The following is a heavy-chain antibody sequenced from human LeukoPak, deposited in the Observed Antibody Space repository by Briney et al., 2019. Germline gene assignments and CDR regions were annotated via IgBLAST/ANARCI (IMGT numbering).Heavy chain of an antibody. J-gene: IGHJ4*02. V-gene: IGHV4-59*01. CDR2: IYYSGST. D-gene: IGHD5-24*01. Sequence: SETLSLTCTVSGGSISSNYWSWIRQPPGKGLEWIGYIYYSGSTNYNPSLQSRVTISVDTSKNQFSLKLSSVTAADTAVYYCARARDGYNYDYWGQGTLVTVSS. CDR1: GGSISSNY. CDR3: ARARDGYNYDY.